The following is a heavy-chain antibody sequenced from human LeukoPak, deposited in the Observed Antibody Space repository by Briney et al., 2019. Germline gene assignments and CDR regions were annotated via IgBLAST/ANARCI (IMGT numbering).Heavy chain of an antibody. Sequence: GRSLRLSCAASGFTFDDYAMHWVRQAPGKGLEWVSGISWNSGSIGYADSVKGRFTISRDNAKNSLYLQMNSLRAEDTALYYCAKEAYKNWGLHYYYYYMDVWGKGTTATISS. CDR1: GFTFDDYA. V-gene: IGHV3-9*01. D-gene: IGHD7-27*01. CDR3: AKEAYKNWGLHYYYYYMDV. CDR2: ISWNSGSI. J-gene: IGHJ6*03.